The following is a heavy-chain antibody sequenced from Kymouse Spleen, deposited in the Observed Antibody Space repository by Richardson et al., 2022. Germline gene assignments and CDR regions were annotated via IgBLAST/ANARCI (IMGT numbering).Heavy chain of an antibody. Sequence: EVQLVESGGGLVQPGGSLRLSCAASGFTFSSYSMNWVRQAPGKGLEWVSYISSSSSTIYYADSVKGRFTISRDNAKNSLYLQMNSLRDEDTAVYYCARALVITGTTGADYWGQGTLVTVSS. CDR1: GFTFSSYS. D-gene: IGHD1-7*01. J-gene: IGHJ4*02. CDR2: ISSSSSTI. V-gene: IGHV3-48*02. CDR3: ARALVITGTTGADY.